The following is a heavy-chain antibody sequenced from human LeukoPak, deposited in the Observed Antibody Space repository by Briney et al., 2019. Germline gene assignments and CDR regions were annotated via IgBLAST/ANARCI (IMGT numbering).Heavy chain of an antibody. J-gene: IGHJ6*02. Sequence: GGSLRLSCAASGSSFSSYGVSWVRQAPGKGLEWVSSISTTGGSTYYADSAKGRFTISRDNSKSTLSLQLNSLRAEDTAVYYCAKDSTVAGSYYGLDVWGQGTTVTVSS. CDR2: ISTTGGST. CDR3: AKDSTVAGSYYGLDV. CDR1: GSSFSSYG. D-gene: IGHD4-17*01. V-gene: IGHV3-23*01.